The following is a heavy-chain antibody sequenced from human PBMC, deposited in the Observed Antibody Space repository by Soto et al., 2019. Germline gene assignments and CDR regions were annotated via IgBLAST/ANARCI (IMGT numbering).Heavy chain of an antibody. D-gene: IGHD6-6*01. V-gene: IGHV4-34*01. CDR3: ARALSGIAARPTPYFDY. Sequence: QVQLQQWGAGLLEPSETLSLTCAVYGGSFSGYYWSWIRQPPGKGLEWIGEINHSGSTNYNPSLKSRVTISVDTSKNQFSLKLSSVTAADTAVYYCARALSGIAARPTPYFDYWGQGTLVTVSS. J-gene: IGHJ4*02. CDR1: GGSFSGYY. CDR2: INHSGST.